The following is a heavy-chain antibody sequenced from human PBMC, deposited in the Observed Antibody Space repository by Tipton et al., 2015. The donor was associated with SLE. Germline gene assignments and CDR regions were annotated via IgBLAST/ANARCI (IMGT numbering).Heavy chain of an antibody. Sequence: TLSLTCTVSGGSISSHYWSWIRQPPGKGLEWIGYIYYSGSTNYNPSLKSRVTISVDTSKNQFSLNLNSVTAADTALYFCARGVAERLGLDFWGQGSLVTVTS. J-gene: IGHJ4*02. D-gene: IGHD6-19*01. CDR2: IYYSGST. CDR3: ARGVAERLGLDF. V-gene: IGHV4-59*11. CDR1: GGSISSHY.